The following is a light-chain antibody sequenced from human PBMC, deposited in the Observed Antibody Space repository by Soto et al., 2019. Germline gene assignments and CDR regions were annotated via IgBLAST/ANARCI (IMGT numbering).Light chain of an antibody. CDR3: CSYAGSSTWV. J-gene: IGLJ1*01. CDR1: SSDVGSYNL. V-gene: IGLV2-23*01. Sequence: ALTQPASVSGSPGQSITISCTGTSSDVGSYNLVSWYQQHPGKVPKIMIYEASKRPSGAPNRFSGSKSGNTASLTISGLQAEDEADYYCCSYAGSSTWVFGTGTKLTVL. CDR2: EAS.